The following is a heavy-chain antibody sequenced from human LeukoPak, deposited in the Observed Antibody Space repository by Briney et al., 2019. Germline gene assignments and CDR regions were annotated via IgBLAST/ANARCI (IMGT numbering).Heavy chain of an antibody. D-gene: IGHD4-17*01. CDR1: GYTFTGYY. J-gene: IGHJ4*02. Sequence: GASVKVSCKASGYTFTGYYMHWVRQAPGQGLEWMGWINPSSGGTNYAQKFQGRVTMTRDTSISTAYMELSRLRSDDTAVYYCRTDRYGDYVDYIDYWGQGTLVTVST. V-gene: IGHV1-2*02. CDR3: RTDRYGDYVDYIDY. CDR2: INPSSGGT.